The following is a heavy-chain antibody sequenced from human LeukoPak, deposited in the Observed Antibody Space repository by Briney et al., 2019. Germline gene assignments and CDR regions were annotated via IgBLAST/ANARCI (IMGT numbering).Heavy chain of an antibody. J-gene: IGHJ4*02. CDR3: ARGLVAAAGSYSYFPY. D-gene: IGHD6-13*01. CDR2: INGSGATT. Sequence: WGSLRLSCVASGLTRSSYAMNWVGQAPGKGLEWGSVINGSGATTDYADSRKGRFTIARYNSKNTLYFRMNRLADEDTADYYCARGLVAAAGSYSYFPYWGQGTLVTVSS. V-gene: IGHV3-23*01. CDR1: GLTRSSYA.